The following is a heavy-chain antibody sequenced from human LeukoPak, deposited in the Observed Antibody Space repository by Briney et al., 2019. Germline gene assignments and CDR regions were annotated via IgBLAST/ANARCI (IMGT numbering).Heavy chain of an antibody. CDR3: ARHENWGGRDY. Sequence: PSETLSLTCTVPGGSTGSSSYYWAWVRQPPGKGLEWIGTIYYTGSTYYNPSLKSRVTRSVDTSKNQFSLKLSSVTAADTAVYYCARHENWGGRDYWGQGTVVSVSS. CDR2: IYYTGST. V-gene: IGHV4-39*01. CDR1: GGSTGSSSYY. J-gene: IGHJ4*02. D-gene: IGHD7-27*01.